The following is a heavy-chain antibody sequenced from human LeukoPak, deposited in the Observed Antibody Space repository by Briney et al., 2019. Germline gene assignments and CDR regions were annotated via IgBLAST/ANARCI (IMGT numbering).Heavy chain of an antibody. D-gene: IGHD1-14*01. J-gene: IGHJ3*02. V-gene: IGHV3-23*01. CDR2: ICGGGGIK. CDR1: GFTRSSDA. CDR3: AKPGIPVASDAFDI. Sequence: VGSLRTSGAASGFTRSSDAMRWVPQAPRKGLKCVSAICGGGGIKYYAASVKGRFTISRDNSKNTLYLQMNSLRAEDPAVYYCAKPGIPVASDAFDIWGQGTMVTVSS.